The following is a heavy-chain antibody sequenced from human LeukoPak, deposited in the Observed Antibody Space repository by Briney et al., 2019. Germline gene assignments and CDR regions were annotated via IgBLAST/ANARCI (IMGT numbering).Heavy chain of an antibody. CDR2: IYYSGST. Sequence: SETLSLTCTVSGGSISSYYWSWIRQPPGKGLGWIGYIYYSGSTNYNPSLKSRVTISVDTSKNQFSRKLSSAPAPATAVHYCARLAMGYYGPGSYRWFDPWGQGTLVTVSS. D-gene: IGHD3-10*01. J-gene: IGHJ5*02. CDR3: ARLAMGYYGPGSYRWFDP. V-gene: IGHV4-59*12. CDR1: GGSISSYY.